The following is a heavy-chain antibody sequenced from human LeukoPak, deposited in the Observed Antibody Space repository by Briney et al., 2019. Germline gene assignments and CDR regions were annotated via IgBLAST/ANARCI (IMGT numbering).Heavy chain of an antibody. Sequence: ASVKVSCKASGYTFTDYYMHWVRQAPGQGLEWMGRINPNSGGTNYAQKFQGRVTMTRDTSISTAYMELSRLRSDDTAVYYCARPSDSSSFDYWGQGTLVTASS. J-gene: IGHJ4*02. V-gene: IGHV1-2*06. CDR3: ARPSDSSSFDY. D-gene: IGHD6-13*01. CDR1: GYTFTDYY. CDR2: INPNSGGT.